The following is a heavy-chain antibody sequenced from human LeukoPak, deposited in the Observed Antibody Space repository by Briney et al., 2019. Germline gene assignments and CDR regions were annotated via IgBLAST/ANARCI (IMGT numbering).Heavy chain of an antibody. CDR1: GFTFSSYA. CDR3: AKERNLEIAVAGTLFDY. V-gene: IGHV3-64*01. J-gene: IGHJ4*02. CDR2: ISSNGGST. Sequence: GGSLRLSCAASGFTFSSYAMHWVRQAPGKGLEYVSAISSNGGSTYYANSVKGRFTISRDNSKNMLYLQMGSLRAEDMAVYYCAKERNLEIAVAGTLFDYWGQGTLVTVSS. D-gene: IGHD6-19*01.